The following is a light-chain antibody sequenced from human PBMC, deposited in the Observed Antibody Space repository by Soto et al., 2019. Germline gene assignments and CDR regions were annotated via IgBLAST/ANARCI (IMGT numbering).Light chain of an antibody. CDR3: QQYNTWPRT. CDR2: GAS. V-gene: IGKV3-15*01. J-gene: IGKJ1*01. CDR1: QSVRSN. Sequence: EIVMTQSPVTLSVSPGERVTLSCRASQSVRSNLAWYQQKPGQAPRLLIYGASTRATAIPARFSGSGSGTEFTLSISSLQSEDFAVYYCQQYNTWPRTFGQGTKVDIK.